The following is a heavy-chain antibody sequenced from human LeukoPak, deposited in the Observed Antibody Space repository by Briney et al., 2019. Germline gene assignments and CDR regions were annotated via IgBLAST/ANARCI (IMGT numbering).Heavy chain of an antibody. V-gene: IGHV4-34*01. CDR3: ARVEKDIVVVPAARWFDP. J-gene: IGHJ5*02. D-gene: IGHD2-2*01. CDR1: GGSFSGYY. CDR2: INHSGST. Sequence: KASETLSLTCAVYGGSFSGYYWSWIRPPPGKGLEWIGEINHSGSTNYNPSLKSRVTISVDTSKNQFSLKLSSVTAADTAVYYCARVEKDIVVVPAARWFDPWGQGTLVTVSS.